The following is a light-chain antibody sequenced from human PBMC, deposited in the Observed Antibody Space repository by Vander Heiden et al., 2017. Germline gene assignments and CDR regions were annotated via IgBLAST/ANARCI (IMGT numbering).Light chain of an antibody. Sequence: DVVMTQSPLSLPVTLGQPASTPCKSSECVVPGDGNTYLNWFQERPGQSPTRLIYEVSNRDSGVPDRFSGSGSGADFTLKISMVEAEDVGVYYCMQGTQWPYTFGQGTNLEIK. J-gene: IGKJ2*01. CDR1: ECVVPGDGNTY. V-gene: IGKV2-30*02. CDR3: MQGTQWPYT. CDR2: EVS.